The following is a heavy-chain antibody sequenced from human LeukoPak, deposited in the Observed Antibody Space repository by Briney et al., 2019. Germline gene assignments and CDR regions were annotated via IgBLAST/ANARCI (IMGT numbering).Heavy chain of an antibody. CDR3: ARLHDFLSSYQIDY. V-gene: IGHV5-51*01. J-gene: IGHJ4*02. D-gene: IGHD3-3*01. Sequence: GESLKISCKGSGYSFTSYWIGWVRQMPGKGLEWMGIIYPGDSDTRYSPSFQGQVTISADKSISTAYLQWSSPKASDTAMYYWARLHDFLSSYQIDYWGQGTLVTVSS. CDR1: GYSFTSYW. CDR2: IYPGDSDT.